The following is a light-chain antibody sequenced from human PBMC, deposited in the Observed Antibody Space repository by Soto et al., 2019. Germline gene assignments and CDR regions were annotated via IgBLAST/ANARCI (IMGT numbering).Light chain of an antibody. CDR3: QQRTDWPLT. J-gene: IGKJ4*01. V-gene: IGKV3-11*01. Sequence: EIVLTQSPATLSLSPGERATPSCRASQSVSSYLAWYQQKPGQAPRLLIYDASNRGTGIPARFSGSGSGTDFTLTISSLEPEDFAVYYCQQRTDWPLTFGGGTKVEI. CDR1: QSVSSY. CDR2: DAS.